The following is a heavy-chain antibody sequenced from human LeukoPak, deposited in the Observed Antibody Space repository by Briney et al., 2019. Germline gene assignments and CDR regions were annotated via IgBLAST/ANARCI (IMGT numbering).Heavy chain of an antibody. CDR3: ARQPYYGDYQDY. CDR1: GYTFTNYD. CDR2: INPNSGGT. V-gene: IGHV1-2*02. Sequence: ASVTVSCKASGYTFTNYDINWVRQAPGQGLEGMGWINPNSGGTNYAQKFQGRVTMTRDTSISTAYMELSRLRSDDTAVYYCARQPYYGDYQDYWGQGTLVTVSS. D-gene: IGHD4-17*01. J-gene: IGHJ4*02.